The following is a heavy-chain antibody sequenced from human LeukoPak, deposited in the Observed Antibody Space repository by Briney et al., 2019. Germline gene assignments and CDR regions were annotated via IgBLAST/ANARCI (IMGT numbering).Heavy chain of an antibody. D-gene: IGHD2-2*02. CDR1: GGSISSYY. Sequence: SETLSLTCTVSGGSISSYYWSWLRQPLGKGLEWIGYIYYSGSTNYNPSLKSRVTISVDTSKNQFSLKLSSVTAADTAVYYCARESTPNYCSSTSCYTNWFDPWGQGTLVTVSS. CDR3: ARESTPNYCSSTSCYTNWFDP. CDR2: IYYSGST. V-gene: IGHV4-59*01. J-gene: IGHJ5*02.